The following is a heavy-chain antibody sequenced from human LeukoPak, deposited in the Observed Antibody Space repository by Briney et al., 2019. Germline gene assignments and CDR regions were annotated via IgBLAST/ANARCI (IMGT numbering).Heavy chain of an antibody. CDR1: GYTFTSYA. D-gene: IGHD3-10*01. J-gene: IGHJ3*02. CDR2: INTNTGNP. CDR3: ARDLLLWFGERRPLDAFDI. Sequence: ASVKVSCKASGYTFTSYAMNWERQAPGQGLEWMGWINTNTGNPTYAQGFTGRFVFSLDTSVSTPYLQISSLKAEDTAVYYCARDLLLWFGERRPLDAFDIRGQGTMVTVSS. V-gene: IGHV7-4-1*02.